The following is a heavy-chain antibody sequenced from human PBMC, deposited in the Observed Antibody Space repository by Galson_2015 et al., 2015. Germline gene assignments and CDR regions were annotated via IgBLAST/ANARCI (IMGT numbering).Heavy chain of an antibody. J-gene: IGHJ3*02. Sequence: SLRLSCAASGFTFSSYAMHWVRQAPGKGLEWVAVISYDGSNKYYADSVKGQFTISRDNSKNTLYLQMNSLRAEDTAVYYCARDPANQGAFDIWGQGTMVTVSS. CDR2: ISYDGSNK. CDR3: ARDPANQGAFDI. V-gene: IGHV3-30*01. D-gene: IGHD1-14*01. CDR1: GFTFSSYA.